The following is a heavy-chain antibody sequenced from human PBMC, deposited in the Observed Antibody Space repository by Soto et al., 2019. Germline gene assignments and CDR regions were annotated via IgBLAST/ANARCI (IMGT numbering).Heavy chain of an antibody. CDR1: GFTFSHYA. V-gene: IGHV3-30*18. J-gene: IGHJ4*02. CDR2: MSYDGSNE. D-gene: IGHD1-26*01. Sequence: QVQLVESGGGVVQPGRSLRLSCAASGFTFSHYAMHWVHQAPGKGLEWVELMSYDGSNEYYADSVKGRFTISRDNSKNTLYLQMNSLRDEDTAVYYCAKDGSHNFDYWGQGTLVTVSS. CDR3: AKDGSHNFDY.